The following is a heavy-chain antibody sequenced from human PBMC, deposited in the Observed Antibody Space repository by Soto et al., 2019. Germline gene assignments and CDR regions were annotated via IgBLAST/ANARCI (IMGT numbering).Heavy chain of an antibody. V-gene: IGHV1-69*13. D-gene: IGHD6-6*01. J-gene: IGHJ6*02. Sequence: SVQVSCKASGAPFSSYAISWVRQAPGQGLAWMGGIIPIFGTANYAQKFQGRVTITADASTSTAYMELSSLRSEDTAVYYCARTEYRSSYYFYYDMDVWGRGTTGT. CDR3: ARTEYRSSYYFYYDMDV. CDR1: GAPFSSYA. CDR2: IIPIFGTA.